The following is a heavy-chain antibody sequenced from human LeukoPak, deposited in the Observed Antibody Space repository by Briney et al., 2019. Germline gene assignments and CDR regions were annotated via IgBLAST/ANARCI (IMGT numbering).Heavy chain of an antibody. Sequence: ASVKVSCKASGYTFTGQYMHWVRQAPGQGLEWMGWINPNSGDTKNAEKFQGRVTMTRDTTINTAYMELSRLRSDDTAVYYCARDWSGHYTSYYFEYWGQGNMVTVSS. CDR1: GYTFTGQY. V-gene: IGHV1-2*02. CDR2: INPNSGDT. CDR3: ARDWSGHYTSYYFEY. J-gene: IGHJ4*02. D-gene: IGHD3-3*01.